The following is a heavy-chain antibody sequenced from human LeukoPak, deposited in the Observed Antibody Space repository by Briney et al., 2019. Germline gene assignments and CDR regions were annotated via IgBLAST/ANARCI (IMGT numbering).Heavy chain of an antibody. V-gene: IGHV4-4*07. CDR1: GGSISSYY. CDR2: IYSTGST. J-gene: IGHJ4*02. Sequence: SETLSLTCTVSGGSISSYYWSWIRQPAGKGLEWIGRIYSTGSTNYSPSLKSRVTMSVDTSKNQFSLRLRSVTAADTAVYYCARQIASSGTAGFDFWGQGALVTVSS. CDR3: ARQIASSGTAGFDF. D-gene: IGHD6-13*01.